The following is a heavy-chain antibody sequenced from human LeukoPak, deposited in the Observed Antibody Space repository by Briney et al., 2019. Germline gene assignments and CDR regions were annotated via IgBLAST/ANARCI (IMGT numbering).Heavy chain of an antibody. CDR1: GYTFSNYG. Sequence: ASVKVSCKASGYTFSNYGISWVRQTPGQGLEWMGWISAYNGNTNYAQKFQGRVTMTTDTSTSTAYMELRSLRSDDTAVYYCAVSGSYKRIYFDYWGQGTLVTVSS. CDR3: AVSGSYKRIYFDY. J-gene: IGHJ4*02. V-gene: IGHV1-18*01. D-gene: IGHD1-26*01. CDR2: ISAYNGNT.